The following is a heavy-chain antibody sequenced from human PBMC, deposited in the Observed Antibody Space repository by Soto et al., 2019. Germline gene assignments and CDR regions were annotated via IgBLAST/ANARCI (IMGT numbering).Heavy chain of an antibody. CDR1: GGSISSSNW. D-gene: IGHD2-2*01. CDR2: IYHSGST. CDR3: ARDSTVPAAAIGRGWFDP. V-gene: IGHV4-4*02. Sequence: QVQLQESGPGLVKPSGTLSLTCAVSGGSISSSNWWSWVRQPPGKGLEWIGEIYHSGSTNYNPSLKSRVTISVDKSKNQFSLKLSSVPAADTAVYYCARDSTVPAAAIGRGWFDPWGQGTLVTVSS. J-gene: IGHJ5*02.